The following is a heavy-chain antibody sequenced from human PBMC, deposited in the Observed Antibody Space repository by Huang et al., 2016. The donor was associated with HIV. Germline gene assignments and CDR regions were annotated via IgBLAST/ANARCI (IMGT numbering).Heavy chain of an antibody. J-gene: IGHJ4*02. CDR1: GFTFATYG. CDR2: IRSDATDK. CDR3: AKIPPLHANLATSGPGPVDY. V-gene: IGHV3-30*02. D-gene: IGHD6-13*01. Sequence: QVQLVESGGGVVQPGGSLRLSCAASGFTFATYGMHWVRQAPGKGLEWVAFIRSDATDKYYADSVKGRFTASRDKSKNTLFLHMNSLRPEDTALYYCAKIPPLHANLATSGPGPVDYWGQGTLVTVSS.